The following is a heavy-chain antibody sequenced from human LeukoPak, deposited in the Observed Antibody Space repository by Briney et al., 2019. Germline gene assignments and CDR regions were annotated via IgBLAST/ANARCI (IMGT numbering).Heavy chain of an antibody. CDR2: IDPSGGST. CDR1: GYTFTSYY. Sequence: ASVKDSCKAYGYTFTSYYMHWVRQAPGQGLEWIGIIDPSGGSTSYAQKFQGRVTMTRDTSTSTVYMELSSLRSEDTAVYYCASPGEKDYYFDYWGQGTLVTVSS. J-gene: IGHJ4*02. V-gene: IGHV1-46*01. CDR3: ASPGEKDYYFDY. D-gene: IGHD3-16*01.